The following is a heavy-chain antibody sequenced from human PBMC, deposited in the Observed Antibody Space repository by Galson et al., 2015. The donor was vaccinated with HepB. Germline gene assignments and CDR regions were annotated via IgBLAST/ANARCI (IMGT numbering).Heavy chain of an antibody. J-gene: IGHJ4*02. CDR1: GFTFSDYY. Sequence: SLRLSCAASGFTFSDYYMSWIRQAPGKGLEWVSYISSSSSYTNYADSVKGRFTISRDNAKNSLYLQMNSLRAEDTAVYYCARDRSRYSSGWYFDYWGQGTLVTVSS. D-gene: IGHD6-19*01. V-gene: IGHV3-11*06. CDR2: ISSSSSYT. CDR3: ARDRSRYSSGWYFDY.